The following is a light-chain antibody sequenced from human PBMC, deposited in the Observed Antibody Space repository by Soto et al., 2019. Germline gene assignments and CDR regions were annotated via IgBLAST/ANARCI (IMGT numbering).Light chain of an antibody. CDR3: QQYNSYST. V-gene: IGKV1-5*01. CDR1: QSISSW. CDR2: DAS. J-gene: IGKJ1*01. Sequence: DIQMTQSPSTLSASVGDRVTITCRVSQSISSWLAWYQQKPGKAPNLLIYDASSLESGVPSRFSGSGSGTEFTLTIRSLQPDDFATYYCQQYNSYSTFGQGTKVEIK.